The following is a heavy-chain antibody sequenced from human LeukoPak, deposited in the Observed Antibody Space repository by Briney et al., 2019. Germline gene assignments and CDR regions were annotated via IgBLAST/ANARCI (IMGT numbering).Heavy chain of an antibody. D-gene: IGHD2-15*01. J-gene: IGHJ6*02. Sequence: SETLSLTCAVYGGSFSGYYWSWLRQPPGKGLEWIGEINHSGSTNYNPSLKSRVTISVDTSKNQFSLKLSSVTAADTAVYYCARGRRNIVVVVAAGYGMDVWGQGTTVTVSS. CDR1: GGSFSGYY. V-gene: IGHV4-34*01. CDR3: ARGRRNIVVVVAAGYGMDV. CDR2: INHSGST.